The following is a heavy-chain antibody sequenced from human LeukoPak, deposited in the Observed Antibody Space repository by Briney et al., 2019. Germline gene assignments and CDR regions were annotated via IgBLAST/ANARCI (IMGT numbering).Heavy chain of an antibody. CDR3: AKEGGPGTFDI. Sequence: GGSLRLSCAASGFTFSSYGMHWVRQAPGKGLEWVAVISYDGSNKYYADSVKGRFTISRDNSKNTLYLQMNSLRAEDTAVYYCAKEGGPGTFDIWGQGTVVTVSS. J-gene: IGHJ3*02. V-gene: IGHV3-30*18. D-gene: IGHD2-15*01. CDR2: ISYDGSNK. CDR1: GFTFSSYG.